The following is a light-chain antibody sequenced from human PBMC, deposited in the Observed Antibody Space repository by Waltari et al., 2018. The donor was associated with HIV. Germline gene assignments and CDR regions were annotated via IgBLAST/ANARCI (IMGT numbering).Light chain of an antibody. CDR2: DVS. J-gene: IGLJ1*01. CDR1: SSDVGRYNY. Sequence: QSALTQPRSVSGSPGQSVTISCTGTSSDVGRYNYVSWYQQHPGNAPKLMIYDVSKRPSGVPDRFSGSKSGNTASLTISGLQAEDEADYYCCSYAGSYTFGVFGTGTKVTVL. CDR3: CSYAGSYTFGV. V-gene: IGLV2-11*01.